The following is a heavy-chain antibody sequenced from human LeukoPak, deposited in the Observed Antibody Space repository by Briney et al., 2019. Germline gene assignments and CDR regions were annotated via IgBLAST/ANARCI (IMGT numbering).Heavy chain of an antibody. CDR1: GGTFSSYA. J-gene: IGHJ6*03. CDR2: IIPIFGTA. Sequence: VASVKVSCKASGGTFSSYAISWVRQAPGQGLEWMGGIIPIFGTANYAQKFQGRVTITTDESTSTAYMELSRRRSEDTAVYYCARDSRSSWYRGYYYYYYMDVWGKGTTVTVSS. V-gene: IGHV1-69*05. D-gene: IGHD6-13*01. CDR3: ARDSRSSWYRGYYYYYYMDV.